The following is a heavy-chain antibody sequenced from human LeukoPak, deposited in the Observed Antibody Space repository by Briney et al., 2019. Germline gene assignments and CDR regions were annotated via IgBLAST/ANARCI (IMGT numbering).Heavy chain of an antibody. CDR2: IYYSGST. D-gene: IGHD3-22*01. J-gene: IGHJ3*02. CDR3: ARDRRLHYYDSSGPDAFDI. V-gene: IGHV4-59*01. Sequence: SETLSLTCTVSGGSISSYYWSWIRQPPGKGLEWIGYIYYSGSTNYNPSLKSRVTISVDTSKNQFSLKLSSVTAADTAVYYCARDRRLHYYDSSGPDAFDIWGQGTMVTVSS. CDR1: GGSISSYY.